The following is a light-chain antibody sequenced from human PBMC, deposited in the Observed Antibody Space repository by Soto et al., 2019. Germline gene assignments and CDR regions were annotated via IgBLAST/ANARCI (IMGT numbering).Light chain of an antibody. CDR3: QQYHSYSVT. J-gene: IGKJ1*01. CDR2: KAS. V-gene: IGKV1-5*03. Sequence: DIQMTQSPSTLSASVGEGVTITCRASQSISNWLAWYQQKQGKAPKLLIFKASNLESGVPSRFSGRGSGTDFTLIISSLQPDDFATYYCQQYHSYSVTFGQGTKVEV. CDR1: QSISNW.